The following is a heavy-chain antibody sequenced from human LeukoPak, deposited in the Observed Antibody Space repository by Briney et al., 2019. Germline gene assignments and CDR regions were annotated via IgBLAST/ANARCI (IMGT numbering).Heavy chain of an antibody. Sequence: SETLSLTCTVSGGSITNYYWTWIRQPPGKGLEWIGYIHYSGSTNYNPSLKSRVTISVDTSKNQFSLKLSSVTAADTAVYYCARNDILTGYCFDYWGQGTLVTVSS. CDR1: GGSITNYY. J-gene: IGHJ4*02. CDR2: IHYSGST. D-gene: IGHD3-9*01. V-gene: IGHV4-59*08. CDR3: ARNDILTGYCFDY.